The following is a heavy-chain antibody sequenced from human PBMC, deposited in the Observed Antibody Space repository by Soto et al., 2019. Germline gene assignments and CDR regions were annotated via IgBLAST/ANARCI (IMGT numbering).Heavy chain of an antibody. V-gene: IGHV3-66*01. Sequence: GGSLRLSCAASGFTVSSNYMSWVRQAPGKGLEWVSVIYSGGSTYYADSVKGRFTISRDNSKNTLYLQMNSLRAEDTAVYYCAGEGSTSRYGNWFDPWGQGTLVTVSS. CDR2: IYSGGST. J-gene: IGHJ5*02. CDR1: GFTVSSNY. D-gene: IGHD2-2*01. CDR3: AGEGSTSRYGNWFDP.